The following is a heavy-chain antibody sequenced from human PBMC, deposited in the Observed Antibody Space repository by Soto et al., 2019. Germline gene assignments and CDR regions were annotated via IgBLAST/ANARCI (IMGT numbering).Heavy chain of an antibody. Sequence: QVQLVQSGPEVKKPGSSVKVSCKASGGTFSDSVTSWVRQAPGQGLEWMGGIVPIFGKANLAEKLQDRVTITADESTSTAYMKLSSLRSEDTAVYYCARGRDGSNYYFDYWGQGTLVTVSS. CDR2: IVPIFGKA. CDR3: ARGRDGSNYYFDY. V-gene: IGHV1-69*01. CDR1: GGTFSDSV. J-gene: IGHJ4*02. D-gene: IGHD3-10*01.